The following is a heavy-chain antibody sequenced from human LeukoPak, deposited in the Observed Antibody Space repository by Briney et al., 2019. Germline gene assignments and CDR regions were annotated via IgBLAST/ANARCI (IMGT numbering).Heavy chain of an antibody. CDR2: IYYGGST. CDR3: ARGPDGYNTGRLEY. Sequence: PSQTPSLTCTVSGGSISSGDYYWSWIRQPPGKGLEWIGYIYYGGSTYYNPSLKSRVTISVDTSKNQFSLKLSSVTAADTAVYYCARGPDGYNTGRLEYWGQGTLVTVSP. CDR1: GGSISSGDYY. J-gene: IGHJ4*02. D-gene: IGHD5-24*01. V-gene: IGHV4-30-4*01.